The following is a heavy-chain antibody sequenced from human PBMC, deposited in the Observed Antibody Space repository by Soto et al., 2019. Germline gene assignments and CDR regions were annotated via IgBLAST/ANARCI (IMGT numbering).Heavy chain of an antibody. Sequence: SETLSLTCTVSGGSISSSSYYWGWIRQPPGKGLEWIGSIYYSGSTYYNPSLKSRVTISVDTSKNQFSLKLSSVTAADTAVYYCARLGPKSDGSGYKYYFDYWGQGTLVTVSS. CDR2: IYYSGST. D-gene: IGHD3-22*01. CDR3: ARLGPKSDGSGYKYYFDY. V-gene: IGHV4-39*01. J-gene: IGHJ4*02. CDR1: GGSISSSSYY.